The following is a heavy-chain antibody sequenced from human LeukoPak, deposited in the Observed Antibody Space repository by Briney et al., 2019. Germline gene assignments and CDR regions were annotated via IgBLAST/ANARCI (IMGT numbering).Heavy chain of an antibody. V-gene: IGHV4-59*08. Sequence: SETLSLTCTVSGDSITSDYWSWIRRSPGKGLEWIGYISSSGSAKYNPSLKSRVTISVDTSKNQFSLRLSSVSAADTAVYYCARPATSSWFPHYWYFDLWGRGTLVTVSS. J-gene: IGHJ2*01. CDR3: ARPATSSWFPHYWYFDL. CDR2: ISSSGSA. D-gene: IGHD6-13*01. CDR1: GDSITSDY.